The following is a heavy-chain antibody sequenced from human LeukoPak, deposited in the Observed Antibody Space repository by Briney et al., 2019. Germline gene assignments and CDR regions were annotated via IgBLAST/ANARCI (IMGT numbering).Heavy chain of an antibody. V-gene: IGHV3-48*01. Sequence: GGSLRLPCAASGFTFSSYSMNWVRQAPGKGLEWVSYISSSSSTIFYADSVKGRFTISRDDAKDSLYLQMNSLTVEDTAVYYCARDWTMVRGVIIYYYGMDVWGQGTTVTVSS. CDR2: ISSSSSTI. CDR1: GFTFSSYS. CDR3: ARDWTMVRGVIIYYYGMDV. D-gene: IGHD3-10*01. J-gene: IGHJ6*02.